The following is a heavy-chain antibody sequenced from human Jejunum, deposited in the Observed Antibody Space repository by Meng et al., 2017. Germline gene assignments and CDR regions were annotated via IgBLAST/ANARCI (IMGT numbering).Heavy chain of an antibody. D-gene: IGHD1-26*01. CDR3: ARELISYAFDY. Sequence: QGQLVQSGAGVKKPGASVKVSCKASGYTFTDYFLYWVRQAPGQGLEWMGRINTRTGGTIYTQKFYGRVTMTRDTSISTAYMELSRLRSDDTAVYYCARELISYAFDYWGQGSLVTVSS. CDR1: GYTFTDYF. CDR2: INTRTGGT. V-gene: IGHV1-2*06. J-gene: IGHJ4*02.